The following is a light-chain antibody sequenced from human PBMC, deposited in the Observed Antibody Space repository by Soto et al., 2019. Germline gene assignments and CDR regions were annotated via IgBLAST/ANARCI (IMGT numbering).Light chain of an antibody. CDR3: SSYTSSSTLL. Sequence: QSVLTQPASVSGSPGQSITISCTGTSSDVGGYNYVSWYQQHPGKAPKLMIYEVSNRPSGVSNRFSGSKSGNTASLTISGLQAEYEADYYCSSYTSSSTLLFGTGTKLTVL. CDR1: SSDVGGYNY. J-gene: IGLJ1*01. CDR2: EVS. V-gene: IGLV2-14*01.